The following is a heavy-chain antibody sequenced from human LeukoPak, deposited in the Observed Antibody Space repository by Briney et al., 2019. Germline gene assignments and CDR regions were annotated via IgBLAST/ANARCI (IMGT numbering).Heavy chain of an antibody. V-gene: IGHV3-33*08. Sequence: QPGGSLRLSCAASGFTFSSYEMNWVRQAPGKGLEGVAIIWYDGSNEYYADSVKGRFAIARDNSKNTVYLQMNSLRVEDTAVYYCARGGSGSYLYYFDYWGQGTLVTVSS. CDR3: ARGGSGSYLYYFDY. D-gene: IGHD3-10*01. CDR1: GFTFSSYE. J-gene: IGHJ4*02. CDR2: IWYDGSNE.